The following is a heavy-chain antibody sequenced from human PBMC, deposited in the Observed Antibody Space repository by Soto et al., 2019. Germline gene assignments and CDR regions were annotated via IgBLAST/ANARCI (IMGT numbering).Heavy chain of an antibody. CDR1: GYTFTSYG. J-gene: IGHJ4*02. V-gene: IGHV1-3*01. Sequence: ASVKVSCKASGYTFTSYGSHWVRQAPGQRLEWMGWINAGNGNTKYSQKFQGRVTITRDTSASTAYMELSSLRSEDTAVYYCARIRGGFNWNSHPGQYLFDYWGQGTLVTVSS. CDR3: ARIRGGFNWNSHPGQYLFDY. D-gene: IGHD1-7*01. CDR2: INAGNGNT.